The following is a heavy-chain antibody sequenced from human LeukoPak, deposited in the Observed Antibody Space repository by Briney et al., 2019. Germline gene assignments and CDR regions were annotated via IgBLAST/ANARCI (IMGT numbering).Heavy chain of an antibody. CDR3: ARHGSSRVHYDY. V-gene: IGHV4-59*08. Sequence: SETLSLTCTVSGDSISSDYWSWIRQPPGKGLEWIGYVYYSGSTNYNPSLKSRVTISVDTSKNQFSLKLTSVTAADTAVYFCARHGSSRVHYDYWGQGTLVTVSS. CDR1: GDSISSDY. CDR2: VYYSGST. D-gene: IGHD5-12*01. J-gene: IGHJ4*02.